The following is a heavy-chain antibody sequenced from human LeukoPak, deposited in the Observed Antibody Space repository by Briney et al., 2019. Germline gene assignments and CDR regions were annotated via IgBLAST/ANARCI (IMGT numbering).Heavy chain of an antibody. CDR3: AREGSTYYYDSRGPYFDY. V-gene: IGHV1-46*01. CDR1: GYTFTSYY. CDR2: INPSGGST. Sequence: ASVKVSCKASGYTFTSYYMHWVRQAPGQGLEWMGIINPSGGSTSYAQKFQGRVTMTRDPSTSTVYMELSSLRSEDTAVYYCAREGSTYYYDSRGPYFDYWGQGTLVTVSS. D-gene: IGHD3-22*01. J-gene: IGHJ4*02.